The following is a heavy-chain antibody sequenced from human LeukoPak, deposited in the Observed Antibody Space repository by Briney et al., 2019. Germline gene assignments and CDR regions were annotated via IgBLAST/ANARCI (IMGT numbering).Heavy chain of an antibody. J-gene: IGHJ4*02. D-gene: IGHD3-3*01. CDR3: AKGEAAFHCDFSPD. V-gene: IGHV3-33*06. CDR2: IWYDGSNK. CDR1: GFTFSSYG. Sequence: GGSLRLSCAASGFTFSSYGMHWVRQAPGKGLEWVAVIWYDGSNKYYADSVKGRFTISRDNSKNTLYLQMNSLRAEDTAVYYCAKGEAAFHCDFSPDWGQGTLVTVSS.